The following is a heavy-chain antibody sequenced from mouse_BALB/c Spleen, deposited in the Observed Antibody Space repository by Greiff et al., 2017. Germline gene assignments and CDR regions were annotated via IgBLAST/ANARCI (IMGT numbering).Heavy chain of an antibody. Sequence: VQLQESGAELVKPGASVKLSCKTSGYTFTSYWIQWVKQRPGQGLGWIGEIFPGTGTTYYNEKFKGKATLTIDTSSSTAYMQLSSLTSEDSAVYFCARRYRYDTYAMDYWGQGTSVTVSS. D-gene: IGHD2-14*01. CDR1: GYTFTSYW. V-gene: IGHV1S132*01. J-gene: IGHJ4*01. CDR3: ARRYRYDTYAMDY. CDR2: IFPGTGTT.